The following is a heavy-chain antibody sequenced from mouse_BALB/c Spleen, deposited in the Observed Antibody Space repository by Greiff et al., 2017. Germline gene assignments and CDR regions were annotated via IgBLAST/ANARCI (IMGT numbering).Heavy chain of an antibody. V-gene: IGHV1-18*01. J-gene: IGHJ2*01. CDR1: GYTFTDYN. CDR2: INPNNGGT. CDR3: AREGGIYYYGSSYCFDY. Sequence: VQLQQSGPELVKPGASVKIPCKASGYTFTDYNMDWVKQSHGKSLEWIGDINPNNGGTIYNQKFKGKATLTVDKSSSTAYMELRSLTSEDTAVYYCAREGGIYYYGSSYCFDYWGQGTTLTVSS. D-gene: IGHD1-1*01.